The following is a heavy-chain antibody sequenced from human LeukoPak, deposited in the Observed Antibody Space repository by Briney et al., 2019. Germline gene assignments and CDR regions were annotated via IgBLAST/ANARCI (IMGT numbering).Heavy chain of an antibody. V-gene: IGHV3-53*01. CDR1: GFTVSSNY. CDR2: IYSGGST. Sequence: GGSLRLSCAASGFTVSSNYMSWVRQAPGKGLEWVSVIYSGGSTYYADSVKGRFTISRDNSKNTLYLQMNSLRAEDTAVYYCARVPNYYDSSGYWGQGTLVTVSS. CDR3: ARVPNYYDSSGY. D-gene: IGHD3-22*01. J-gene: IGHJ4*02.